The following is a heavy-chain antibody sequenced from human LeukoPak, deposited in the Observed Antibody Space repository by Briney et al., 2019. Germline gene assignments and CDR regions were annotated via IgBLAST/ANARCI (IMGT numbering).Heavy chain of an antibody. J-gene: IGHJ4*02. D-gene: IGHD4-11*01. Sequence: PSETLSLTCTVSGGSISSYYWSWIRQPPGKGLVWIGYIYYSGSTDYNPSLKSRVTISVDTSKNQFSLKLSSVTAADTAVYYCAREGVTKYYFDYWGQGTLVTVSS. V-gene: IGHV4-59*01. CDR3: AREGVTKYYFDY. CDR1: GGSISSYY. CDR2: IYYSGST.